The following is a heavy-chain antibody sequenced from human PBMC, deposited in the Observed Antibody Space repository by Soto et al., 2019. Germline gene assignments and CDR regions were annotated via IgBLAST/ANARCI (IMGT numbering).Heavy chain of an antibody. CDR2: IYYSGST. V-gene: IGHV4-59*01. CDR1: GGSISSYY. CDR3: ARSYYYDSSGAATGYGMDV. D-gene: IGHD3-22*01. J-gene: IGHJ6*02. Sequence: SETLSLTCTVSGGSISSYYGSWIRQPPGKGLEWIGYIYYSGSTNYNPSLKSRVTISVDTSKNQFSLKLSSVTAADTAVYYCARSYYYDSSGAATGYGMDVWGQATTVTVSS.